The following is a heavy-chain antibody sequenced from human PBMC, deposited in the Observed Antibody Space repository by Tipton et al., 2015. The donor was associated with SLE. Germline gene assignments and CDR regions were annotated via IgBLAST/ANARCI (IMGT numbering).Heavy chain of an antibody. CDR3: AILDTTPSSF. Sequence: SLRLSCAASGFTFSTYAMHWVRQAPGKGLEWVSVIHFGGSTFYVASVKGRFTISRDISKNTLYLQMDNLGTEDTALYYCAILDTTPSSFWGQGTLVTVSS. D-gene: IGHD1-1*01. J-gene: IGHJ4*02. CDR2: IHFGGST. V-gene: IGHV3-NL1*01. CDR1: GFTFSTYA.